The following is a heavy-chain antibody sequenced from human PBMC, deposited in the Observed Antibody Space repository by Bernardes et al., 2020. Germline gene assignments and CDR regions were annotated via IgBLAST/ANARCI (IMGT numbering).Heavy chain of an antibody. Sequence: GSLRLSCAASGFTFSSYSMNWVRQAPGKGLEWVSSISSSSSYIYYADSVKGRFTITRDNAKNSLYLQMNSLRAEDTAVYYCARVYYGSYNWFDPWGQGTLVNVYS. J-gene: IGHJ5*02. CDR1: GFTFSSYS. CDR3: ARVYYGSYNWFDP. CDR2: ISSSSSYI. V-gene: IGHV3-21*01. D-gene: IGHD3-10*01.